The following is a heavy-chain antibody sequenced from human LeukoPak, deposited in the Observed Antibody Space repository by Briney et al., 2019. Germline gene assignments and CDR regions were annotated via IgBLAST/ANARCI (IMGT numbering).Heavy chain of an antibody. Sequence: PGGSLRLSCSASGFTFSSYSMNWVRQTPGKGLEWVSFISGGSRGIHYADSVKGRFTISRDNAKNTLNLQMNSLRAEDTAVYYCARDLGQYYDTSDNWFDPWGQGTLVTVSS. J-gene: IGHJ5*02. CDR1: GFTFSSYS. D-gene: IGHD3-22*01. CDR3: ARDLGQYYDTSDNWFDP. CDR2: ISGGSRGI. V-gene: IGHV3-48*04.